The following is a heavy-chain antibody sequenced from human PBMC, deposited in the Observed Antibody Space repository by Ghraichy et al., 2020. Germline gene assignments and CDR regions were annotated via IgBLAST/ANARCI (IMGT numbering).Heavy chain of an antibody. J-gene: IGHJ4*02. V-gene: IGHV3-23*01. Sequence: GGSLRLSCAASGFTLSSYAMSWVRQAPGNGLEWVAAITSSGGGTYYADSVKGRFTISRDNSKNTLYLQMNILRAEDTALYYCAKYGGNVIDYWGQGTLVTVSS. CDR2: ITSSGGGT. D-gene: IGHD4-23*01. CDR1: GFTLSSYA. CDR3: AKYGGNVIDY.